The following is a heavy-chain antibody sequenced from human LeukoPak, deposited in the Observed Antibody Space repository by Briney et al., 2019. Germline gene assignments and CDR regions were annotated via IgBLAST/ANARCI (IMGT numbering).Heavy chain of an antibody. D-gene: IGHD5-18*01. CDR3: AKESFGGYSYGHFDY. V-gene: IGHV3-9*01. CDR2: ISWNSGSI. CDR1: GLTFDDYA. Sequence: GRSLRLSCAASGLTFDDYAMHWVRHAPGKGLGWVSGISWNSGSIGYEDSVKGRFTISRDNAKNSLYLQMNSLRAEDTALYYCAKESFGGYSYGHFDYWGQGTLVTVSS. J-gene: IGHJ4*02.